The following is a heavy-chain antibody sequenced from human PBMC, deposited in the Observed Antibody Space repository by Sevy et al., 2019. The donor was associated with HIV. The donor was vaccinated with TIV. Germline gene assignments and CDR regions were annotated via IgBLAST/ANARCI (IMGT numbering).Heavy chain of an antibody. Sequence: SETLSLTCTVSGGSISDHYWSWIRQPPGKGLEWIGYFYYGSGTTNYNPSLKSRVTISIDTSKNQFSLKVSSVTAADTAVYYCARQGATLTPLYAFHIWGQGTMVTVSS. V-gene: IGHV4-59*08. CDR2: FYYGSGTT. D-gene: IGHD4-4*01. J-gene: IGHJ3*02. CDR3: ARQGATLTPLYAFHI. CDR1: GGSISDHY.